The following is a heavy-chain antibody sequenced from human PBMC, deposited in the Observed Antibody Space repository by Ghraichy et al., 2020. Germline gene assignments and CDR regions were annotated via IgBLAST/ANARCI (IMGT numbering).Heavy chain of an antibody. CDR1: GGSISSSSYY. J-gene: IGHJ4*02. V-gene: IGHV4-39*01. D-gene: IGHD2-15*01. CDR3: ARRRTYCSGGSCLHFDY. Sequence: SETLSLTCTVSGGSISSSSYYWGWIRQPPGKGLEWIGSIYYSGSTYYNPSLKSRVTISVDTSKNQFSLKLSSVTAADTAVYYCARRRTYCSGGSCLHFDYWGQGTLVTVSS. CDR2: IYYSGST.